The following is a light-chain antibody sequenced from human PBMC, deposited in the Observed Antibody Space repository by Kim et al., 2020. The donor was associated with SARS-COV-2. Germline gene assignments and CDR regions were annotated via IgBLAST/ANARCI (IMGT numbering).Light chain of an antibody. CDR3: QHYDSFPWT. CDR2: QAS. J-gene: IGKJ1*01. V-gene: IGKV1-5*03. CDR1: QSISTW. Sequence: DIQMTQSPSTLSASVGDRVIITCRASQSISTWLAWCQQKPGKAPKLLIYQASILESGVPSRFSGSGSGTDFTLTISNLQPDDFATYYCQHYDSFPWTFGQGTKVDIK.